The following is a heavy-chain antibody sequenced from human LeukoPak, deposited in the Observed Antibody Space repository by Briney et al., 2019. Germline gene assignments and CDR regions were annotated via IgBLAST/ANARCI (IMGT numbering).Heavy chain of an antibody. J-gene: IGHJ4*02. CDR1: GFTFSSYE. D-gene: IGHD5-24*01. CDR3: ARDSTNFDY. Sequence: GGSLRLSCAASGFTFSSYEMNWVRQAPGKGLEWVSSISSSSKYIYYTDSMKGRFTISRDNAKNSLYLQMNSLRAEDTAVYYCARDSTNFDYWGQGTLVTVSS. CDR2: ISSSSKYI. V-gene: IGHV3-21*01.